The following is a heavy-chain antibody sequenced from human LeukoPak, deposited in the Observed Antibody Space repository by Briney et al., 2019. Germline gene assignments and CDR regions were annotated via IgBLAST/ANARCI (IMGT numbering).Heavy chain of an antibody. CDR2: INPNSGGT. Sequence: ASVKVSCKASGYTFTGYYMHWVRQAPGQGLEWMGWINPNSGGTYSAQKFQGRVSVTTDTSISTAYMELSRLRSDDTAVYYCARGAATDSGNYLEYWYFDLWGRGTLVTVSS. CDR1: GYTFTGYY. V-gene: IGHV1-2*02. J-gene: IGHJ2*01. D-gene: IGHD1-26*01. CDR3: ARGAATDSGNYLEYWYFDL.